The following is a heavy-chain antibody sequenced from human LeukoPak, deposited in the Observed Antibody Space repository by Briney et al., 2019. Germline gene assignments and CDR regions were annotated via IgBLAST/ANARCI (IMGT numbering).Heavy chain of an antibody. CDR1: GFTVGSSY. D-gene: IGHD3-16*01. CDR3: ARDGGNYFDY. J-gene: IGHJ4*02. V-gene: IGHV3-66*01. Sequence: GGSLRLSCAVSGFTVGSSYMSWVRLAPGKGLEWVSLVYGGGTTYYADSVKGRFTISRDSSKNTLFLQMNSLRAEDTALYYCARDGGNYFDYWSQGTQVTVSS. CDR2: VYGGGTT.